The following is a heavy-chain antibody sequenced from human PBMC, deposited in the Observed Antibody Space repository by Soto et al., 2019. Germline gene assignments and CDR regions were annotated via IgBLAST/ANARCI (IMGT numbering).Heavy chain of an antibody. D-gene: IGHD3-9*01. V-gene: IGHV4-4*02. CDR3: ARGRYYDILTGYTTGPYGMDV. CDR1: GGSISSSNW. CDR2: IYHSGST. Sequence: SETLSLTCAVSGGSISSSNWWSWVRQPPGKGLEWIGDIYHSGSTNYNPSLKSRVTISVDKSKNQFSLKLSSVTAADTAVYYCARGRYYDILTGYTTGPYGMDVWGQGTTVTVSS. J-gene: IGHJ6*02.